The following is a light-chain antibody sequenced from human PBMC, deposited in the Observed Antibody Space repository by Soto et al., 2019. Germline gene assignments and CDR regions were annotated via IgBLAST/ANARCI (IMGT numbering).Light chain of an antibody. CDR1: SSDVGVYNY. CDR2: EVS. CDR3: SSYSSSNNV. Sequence: QSVLTQPASVSGSPGQSITISCTGTSSDVGVYNYVSWYQQHPGKAPKLIIYEVSNRPSGVSNRFSGSKSGDTASLTISGLQAEDEADYYCSSYSSSNNVFGTGTKVTVL. J-gene: IGLJ1*01. V-gene: IGLV2-14*01.